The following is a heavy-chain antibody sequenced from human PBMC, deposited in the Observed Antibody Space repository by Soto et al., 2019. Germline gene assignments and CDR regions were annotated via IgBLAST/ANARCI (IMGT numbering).Heavy chain of an antibody. CDR1: GATVNTFINYG. D-gene: IGHD3-22*01. J-gene: IGHJ3*02. CDR3: ARGAATKIVVVMYDAFEM. CDR2: TIPVFGTP. V-gene: IGHV1-69*12. Sequence: QVQLVQSGAEVRKPGSSVKVSCKASGATVNTFINYGFTWVRQAPGQGLEWMGGTIPVFGTPHYAQKFQGRVTISADESTGTAHMELSSLRSEDTAVYYCARGAATKIVVVMYDAFEMWGQGTMVTVSS.